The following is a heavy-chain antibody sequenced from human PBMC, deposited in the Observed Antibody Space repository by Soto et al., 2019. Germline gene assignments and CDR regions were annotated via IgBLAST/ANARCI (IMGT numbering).Heavy chain of an antibody. V-gene: IGHV3-15*01. CDR2: IKSKTDGGTT. D-gene: IGHD6-13*01. J-gene: IGHJ6*03. CDR1: GFTFSNAW. CDR3: TTTGYSSSWGYYYYMDV. Sequence: GGSLRLSCAASGFTFSNAWMSWVRQAPGKGLEWVGRIKSKTDGGTTDYAAPVKGRFTISRDDSKNTLYLQMNSLKTEDTAVNYCTTTGYSSSWGYYYYMDVWGKGTTVTVSS.